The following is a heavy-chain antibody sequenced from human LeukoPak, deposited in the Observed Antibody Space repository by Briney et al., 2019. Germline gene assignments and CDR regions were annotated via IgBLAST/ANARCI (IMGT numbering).Heavy chain of an antibody. J-gene: IGHJ6*03. Sequence: TGGSLRLSCAASGFNFSTYAMSWVRQAPGKGLEWVSAISGSGGSTYYADSVNGRFSISRDNSKNTLYLQMNSLRAEDTAVYYCAKRPHCSSTSCHYYYYMDVWGKGTTVTVSS. CDR3: AKRPHCSSTSCHYYYYMDV. D-gene: IGHD2-2*01. CDR1: GFNFSTYA. V-gene: IGHV3-23*01. CDR2: ISGSGGST.